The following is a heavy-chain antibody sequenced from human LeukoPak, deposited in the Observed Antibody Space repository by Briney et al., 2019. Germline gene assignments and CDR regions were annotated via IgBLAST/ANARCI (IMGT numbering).Heavy chain of an antibody. Sequence: ASVKGSCKASGYTFTGYYMHWVRQAPGQGLEWMGWINPNSGGTNYAQKFQGRVTMTRDTSISTAYMELSRLRSDDTAVYYCARGRCSGGSCYSAGWFDLWGQGTLVTVSS. CDR1: GYTFTGYY. V-gene: IGHV1-2*02. CDR3: ARGRCSGGSCYSAGWFDL. CDR2: INPNSGGT. J-gene: IGHJ5*02. D-gene: IGHD2-15*01.